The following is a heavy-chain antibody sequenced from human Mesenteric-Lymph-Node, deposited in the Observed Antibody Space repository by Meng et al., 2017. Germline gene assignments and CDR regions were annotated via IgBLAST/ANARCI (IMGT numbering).Heavy chain of an antibody. V-gene: IGHV4-31*03. CDR1: GGSISSGGYY. CDR2: IYYSGST. D-gene: IGHD3-22*01. J-gene: IGHJ4*02. CDR3: ARVSGYYDSSGYYFDY. Sequence: SETLSLTCTVSGGSISSGGYYWSWIRQHPGKGLEWIGYIYYSGSTYYNPSLKSRVTISVDTSKNQFSLKLSSVTAADTAVYYCARVSGYYDSSGYYFDYWGQGTLVTVSS.